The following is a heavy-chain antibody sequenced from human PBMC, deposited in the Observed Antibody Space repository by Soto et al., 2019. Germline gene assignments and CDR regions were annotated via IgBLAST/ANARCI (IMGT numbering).Heavy chain of an antibody. J-gene: IGHJ4*02. CDR1: GGSISSYY. Sequence: SETLSLTCTVSGGSISSYYWSWIRQPPGKGLEWIGEINHSGSTNYNPSLKSRVTISVDTSKNQFSLKLSSVTAADTAVYYCARGGNCTNGVCYGYWGQGTLVTVSS. V-gene: IGHV4-34*01. D-gene: IGHD2-8*01. CDR2: INHSGST. CDR3: ARGGNCTNGVCYGY.